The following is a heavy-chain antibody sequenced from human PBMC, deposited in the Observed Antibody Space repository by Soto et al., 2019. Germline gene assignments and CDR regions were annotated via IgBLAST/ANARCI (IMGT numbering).Heavy chain of an antibody. CDR2: IYSGGST. Sequence: EVQLVESGGGLVQPGGSLRLSCAASGFTVSSNYMSWVRQAPGKGLEWVSVIYSGGSTYYADSVKGRFTISRDNSKNTLYLQMNSLRAEDTAVYYCARESMTSSSWELNYWYFDLWGRGTLVTVSS. V-gene: IGHV3-66*01. CDR3: ARESMTSSSWELNYWYFDL. CDR1: GFTVSSNY. J-gene: IGHJ2*01. D-gene: IGHD6-13*01.